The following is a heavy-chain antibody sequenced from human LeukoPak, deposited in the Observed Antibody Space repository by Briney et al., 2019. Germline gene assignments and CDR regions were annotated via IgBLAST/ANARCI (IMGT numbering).Heavy chain of an antibody. V-gene: IGHV4-59*12. CDR2: IYYSGST. Sequence: PSETLSLTCTVSGGSISSYYWSWIRQPPGKGLEWIGYIYYSGSTNYNPSLKSRVTISVDTSKNQFSLNLKSVTAADTAVYYCAGEVIAVAGTEDAFDIWGQGTMVTVSS. J-gene: IGHJ3*02. CDR1: GGSISSYY. D-gene: IGHD6-19*01. CDR3: AGEVIAVAGTEDAFDI.